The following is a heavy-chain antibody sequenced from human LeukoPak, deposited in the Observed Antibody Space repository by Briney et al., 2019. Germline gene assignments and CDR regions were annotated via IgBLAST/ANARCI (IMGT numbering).Heavy chain of an antibody. CDR3: AREKVHCSSTSCYREFDY. Sequence: SETLSLTCAVYGGSFSGYYWSWIRQPPGKGLEWIGYIYYSGSTYYNPSLKSRVTISVDTSKNQFSLKLSSVTAADTAVYYCAREKVHCSSTSCYREFDYWGQGTLVT. V-gene: IGHV4-34*09. CDR2: IYYSGST. J-gene: IGHJ4*02. CDR1: GGSFSGYY. D-gene: IGHD2-2*01.